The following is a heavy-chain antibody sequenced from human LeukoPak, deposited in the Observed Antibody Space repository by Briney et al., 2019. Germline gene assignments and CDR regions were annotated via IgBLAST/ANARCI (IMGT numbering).Heavy chain of an antibody. Sequence: GGSLRLSCAASGFTFSSYSMSWVRQAPGKGLEWVAFVRYDGSDTYYADSVKGRFTISRDNSKNTLYLQMNSLRAEDTAVYYCARDLRIAVAGDWFDPWGQGTLVTVSS. V-gene: IGHV3-30*02. CDR2: VRYDGSDT. J-gene: IGHJ5*02. CDR3: ARDLRIAVAGDWFDP. CDR1: GFTFSSYS. D-gene: IGHD6-19*01.